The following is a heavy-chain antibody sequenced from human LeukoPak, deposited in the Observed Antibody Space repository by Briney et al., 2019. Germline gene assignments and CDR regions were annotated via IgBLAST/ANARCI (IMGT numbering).Heavy chain of an antibody. CDR1: RFTLSLYC. CDR2: ISYDGRII. CDR3: AKGSSSGRY. J-gene: IGHJ4*02. V-gene: IGHV3-30*04. Sequence: PGRCLRLSCGGSRFTLSLYCLHWVRQAPGKGLEWVAGISYDGRIIHYTDSVKDRPTICRHNYKHTLYLQMNSQRGEDAAVYYCAKGSSSGRYWGQGTLVTVSS. D-gene: IGHD6-19*01.